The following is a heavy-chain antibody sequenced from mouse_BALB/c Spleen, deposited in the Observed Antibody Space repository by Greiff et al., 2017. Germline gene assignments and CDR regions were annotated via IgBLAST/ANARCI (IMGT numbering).Heavy chain of an antibody. J-gene: IGHJ3*01. D-gene: IGHD1-1*01. V-gene: IGHV1S22*01. CDR1: GYTFTSYW. Sequence: LQQPGSELVRPGASVKLSCKASGYTFTSYWMHWVKQRPGQGLEWIGNIYPGSGSTNYDEKFKSKATLTVDTSSSTAYMQLSSLTSEDSAVYYCTRGGGSSYTWFADWGQGTLVTVSA. CDR2: IYPGSGST. CDR3: TRGGGSSYTWFAD.